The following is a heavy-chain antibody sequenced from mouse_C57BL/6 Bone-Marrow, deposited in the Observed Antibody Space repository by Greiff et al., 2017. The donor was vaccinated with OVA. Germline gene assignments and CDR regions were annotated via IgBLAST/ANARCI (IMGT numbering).Heavy chain of an antibody. J-gene: IGHJ1*03. Sequence: QVQLKESGPGILQSSQTLSLTCSFSGFSLSTSGMGVSWIRQPSGKGLEWLAHIYWDDDKRYNPSLKSRLTISKDTSRNQVFLKITSVDTADTATYYCARSEYYGSSPYWYFDVWGTGTTVTVSS. CDR3: ARSEYYGSSPYWYFDV. CDR1: GFSLSTSGMG. D-gene: IGHD1-1*01. CDR2: IYWDDDK. V-gene: IGHV8-12*01.